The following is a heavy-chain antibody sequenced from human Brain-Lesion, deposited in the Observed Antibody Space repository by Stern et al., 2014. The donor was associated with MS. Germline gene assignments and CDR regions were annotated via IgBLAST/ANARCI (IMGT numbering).Heavy chain of an antibody. CDR1: GGSVSSTSYA. J-gene: IGHJ5*02. V-gene: IGHV4-39*01. Sequence: QVQLQESGPGLVKPSETLSLTCTVAGGSVSSTSYAWAWIRQPPGKGLEWIGTIYYSGNTSYSPSLKSRLTISLDTSKNQFSLQRRFVTAADTAVYYCAGEEDIRYCSGGSCTGNWFDPWGQGTLVTVSS. D-gene: IGHD2-15*01. CDR2: IYYSGNT. CDR3: AGEEDIRYCSGGSCTGNWFDP.